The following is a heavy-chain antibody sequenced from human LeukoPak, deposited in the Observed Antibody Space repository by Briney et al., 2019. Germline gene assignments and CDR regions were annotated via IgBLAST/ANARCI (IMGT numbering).Heavy chain of an antibody. V-gene: IGHV1-8*02. J-gene: IGHJ4*02. D-gene: IGHD3-22*01. CDR1: GYTFTGYY. CDR2: MNPNSGNT. CDR3: ARGVDDSSGFDY. Sequence: ASVKVSCKASGYTFTGYYIHWVRQATGQGLEWVGWMNPNSGNTGYAQKFQGRVTMTRNTSISTAYMELSSLRSEDTAVYYCARGVDDSSGFDYWGQGTLVTVSS.